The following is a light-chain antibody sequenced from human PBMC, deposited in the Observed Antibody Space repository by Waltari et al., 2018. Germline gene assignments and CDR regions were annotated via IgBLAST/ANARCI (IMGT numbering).Light chain of an antibody. CDR3: AGWDDSLNGPV. CDR1: LSNIESNT. CDR2: GDN. V-gene: IGLV1-44*01. Sequence: QSVLTQPPSASGTPGQRVTISCSGSLSNIESNTVNWYRQLPGPAPNLLISGDNPRPSWVPDRFFGSKSGTSASLAISGLQSADEADYYCAGWDDSLNGPVFGGGTKLTVL. J-gene: IGLJ3*02.